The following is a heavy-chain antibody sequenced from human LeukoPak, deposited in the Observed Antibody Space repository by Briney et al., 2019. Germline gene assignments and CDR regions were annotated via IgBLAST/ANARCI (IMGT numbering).Heavy chain of an antibody. V-gene: IGHV1-2*04. CDR2: INPNSGGT. Sequence: ASVKVSCKASGYTFTGYYMHWVRQAPGQGLEWMGWINPNSGGTNYAQKFRGWVTMTRDTSISTAYMELSRLRSDDTAVYYCARGRRFVRSRFAYYFDYWGQGTLVTVSS. CDR3: ARGRRFVRSRFAYYFDY. J-gene: IGHJ4*02. CDR1: GYTFTGYY. D-gene: IGHD4-17*01.